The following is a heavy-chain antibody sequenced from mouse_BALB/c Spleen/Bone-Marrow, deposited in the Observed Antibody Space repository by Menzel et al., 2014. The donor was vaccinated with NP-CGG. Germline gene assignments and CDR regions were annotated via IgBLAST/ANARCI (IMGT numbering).Heavy chain of an antibody. Sequence: VQLQQSGPELVKPGASVKMSCKASGYTFTGYVMHWVKQKPGQGLEWIGNINPYNDGIKYNEKFKGKATLTSDISSTTAYMELSGLTSEDSAVYFCAREGLLLRFDCWGQGTILTVSS. V-gene: IGHV1-14*01. J-gene: IGHJ2*01. CDR2: INPYNDGI. D-gene: IGHD2-3*01. CDR1: GYTFTGYV. CDR3: AREGLLLRFDC.